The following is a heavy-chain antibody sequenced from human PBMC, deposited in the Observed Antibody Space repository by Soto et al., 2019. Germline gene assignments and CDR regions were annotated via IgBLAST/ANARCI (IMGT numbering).Heavy chain of an antibody. J-gene: IGHJ6*02. CDR2: INPTGGST. Sequence: QVQLVQSGAEVKKPGASVKVSCKASGYTFTSYYMHWVRQAPGQGLEWMGIINPTGGSTNYAQKFQGRLTLTRDTSTTTVYMELSSLRSEDTAVYYCARDLLAADVWGQGTTVTVSS. CDR1: GYTFTSYY. V-gene: IGHV1-46*01. CDR3: ARDLLAADV. D-gene: IGHD6-25*01.